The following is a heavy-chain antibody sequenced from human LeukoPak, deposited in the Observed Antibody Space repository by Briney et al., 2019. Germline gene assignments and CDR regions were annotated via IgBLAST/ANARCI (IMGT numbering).Heavy chain of an antibody. J-gene: IGHJ4*02. CDR3: ARYGTTFDY. CDR1: GFTFINYG. Sequence: PGGSLRLSCAASGFTFINYGMNWLGQAPGKGLEGCSYISGSGSIIYYADSVKGRFTSSRDDAKNSLYLQMNSLRAEDTAVYFCARYGTTFDYWGQGTLVTVSS. D-gene: IGHD1-1*01. V-gene: IGHV3-48*01. CDR2: ISGSGSII.